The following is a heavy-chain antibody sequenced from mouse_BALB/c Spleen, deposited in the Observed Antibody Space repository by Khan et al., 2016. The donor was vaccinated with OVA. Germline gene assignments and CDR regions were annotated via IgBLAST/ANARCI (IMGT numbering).Heavy chain of an antibody. D-gene: IGHD2-1*01. CDR3: ARGGNSWFAY. CDR1: GYAFTNYL. Sequence: QVQLQQSGAELVRPGTSVKVSCKASGYAFTNYLIEWVKQRPGQGLEWIGVINPGSGGTNYNEKFKGKATLTADKSSSTAYMPLSSLTSEDSAVYCCARGGNSWFAYWGQGTLVTVS. CDR2: INPGSGGT. J-gene: IGHJ3*01. V-gene: IGHV1-54*01.